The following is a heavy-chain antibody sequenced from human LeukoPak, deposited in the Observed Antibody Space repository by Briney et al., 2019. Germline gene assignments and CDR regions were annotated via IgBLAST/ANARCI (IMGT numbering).Heavy chain of an antibody. V-gene: IGHV4-34*01. J-gene: IGHJ5*02. CDR1: GGSFSGYY. CDR2: IYYSGST. Sequence: SETLSLTCGVYGGSFSGYYWSWIRQPPGKGLEWIASIYYSGSTYYNPSLKSRVTISVDTSKNQLSLKLSSLTAADTAVYYCARHEYSGNYYGLSWFDPWGQGTLVTVSS. D-gene: IGHD1-26*01. CDR3: ARHEYSGNYYGLSWFDP.